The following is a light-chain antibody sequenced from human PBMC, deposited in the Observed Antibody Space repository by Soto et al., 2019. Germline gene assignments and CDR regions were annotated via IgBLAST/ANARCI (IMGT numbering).Light chain of an antibody. CDR1: QGITKW. CDR3: QQADSFPLT. V-gene: IGKV1-12*01. Sequence: DIQMTQSPSSVSASVGDRVTITCRASQGITKWLAWYQQKPGKATKLLIYAASNLQSGDPSRFSGSGSGTGFTLTISSLQPEDFATYYCQQADSFPLTFGGGTVVEMK. J-gene: IGKJ4*01. CDR2: AAS.